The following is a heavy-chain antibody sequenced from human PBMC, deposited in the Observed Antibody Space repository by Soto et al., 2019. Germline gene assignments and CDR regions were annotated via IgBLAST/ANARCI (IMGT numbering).Heavy chain of an antibody. V-gene: IGHV3-48*01. CDR3: AVDYYYMDV. CDR2: ISSGSSTI. CDR1: GFSFTSYA. Sequence: GALRLSCAASGFSFTSYAMNWVRQAPGKGLEWVSYISSGSSTIYYAESVKGRFTISRDNAKKSLFLQMNSLRAEDTAVYYCAVDYYYMDVWGKGTTVTVSS. J-gene: IGHJ6*03.